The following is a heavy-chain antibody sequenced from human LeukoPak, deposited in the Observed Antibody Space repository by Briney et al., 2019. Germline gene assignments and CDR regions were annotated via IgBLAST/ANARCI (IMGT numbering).Heavy chain of an antibody. CDR3: ATATSYGGIDY. D-gene: IGHD4/OR15-4a*01. CDR2: IYYSGST. Sequence: SEPLSLTCTVSGGSISSSSYYWGWIRQPPGKGLEWIGSIYYSGSTYYNPSLKSRVTISVDTSKNQFSLKLSSVTASDTAVYYCATATSYGGIDYWGQGTLVTASS. J-gene: IGHJ4*02. V-gene: IGHV4-39*01. CDR1: GGSISSSSYY.